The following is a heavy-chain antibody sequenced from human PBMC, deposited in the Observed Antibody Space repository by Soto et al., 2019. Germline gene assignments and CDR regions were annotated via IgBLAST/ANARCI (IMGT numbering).Heavy chain of an antibody. Sequence: GGSLRLSCAASGFTFSDYYMSWIRQAPGKGLEWVSYISSSGSTIYYADSVKGRFTISRDNAKNSLYLQMNSLRAEGTAVYYCARDPEYSSSTRPDFYYYYYYMDVWGKGTTVTVSS. V-gene: IGHV3-11*01. J-gene: IGHJ6*03. CDR2: ISSSGSTI. CDR3: ARDPEYSSSTRPDFYYYYYYMDV. CDR1: GFTFSDYY. D-gene: IGHD6-6*01.